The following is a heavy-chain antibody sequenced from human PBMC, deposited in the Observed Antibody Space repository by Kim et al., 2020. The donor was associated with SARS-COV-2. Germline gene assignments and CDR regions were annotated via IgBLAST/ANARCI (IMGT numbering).Heavy chain of an antibody. CDR3: ARARSIRMNSNFDY. D-gene: IGHD5-12*01. V-gene: IGHV3-30*04. CDR1: GFTFSSYA. CDR2: ISYDGSNK. Sequence: GGSLRLSCAASGFTFSSYAMHWVRQAPGKGLEWVAVISYDGSNKYYADSVKGRFTISRDNSKNTLYLQMNSLRAEDTAVYYCARARSIRMNSNFDYWCQG. J-gene: IGHJ4*02.